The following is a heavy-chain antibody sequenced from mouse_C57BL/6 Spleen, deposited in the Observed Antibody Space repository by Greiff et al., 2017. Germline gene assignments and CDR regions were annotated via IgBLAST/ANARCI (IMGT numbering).Heavy chain of an antibody. CDR3: ARFQYAMDY. V-gene: IGHV1-55*01. J-gene: IGHJ4*01. CDR2: IYPGSGST. CDR1: GYTFTSYW. Sequence: QVQLKQPGAELVKPGASVKMSCKASGYTFTSYWITWVKQRPGQGLEWIGDIYPGSGSTNYNEKFKRKATLTVDTSSSTAYMQLSSLTSDDSAVYYCARFQYAMDYWGQGTSVTVSS.